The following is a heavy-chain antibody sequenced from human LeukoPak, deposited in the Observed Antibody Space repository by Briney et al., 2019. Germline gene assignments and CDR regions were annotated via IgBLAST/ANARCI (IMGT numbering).Heavy chain of an antibody. Sequence: SETLSLTCAVYGGSLSGYYWSWIRQPPGKGLEWIGEINHSGSTNYNPSLKSRVTISVDTSKNQFSLKLSSVTAADTAVYYCARVDSSWRYCSSTSCYIPFDYWGQGTLVTVSS. V-gene: IGHV4-34*01. J-gene: IGHJ4*02. CDR1: GGSLSGYY. CDR3: ARVDSSWRYCSSTSCYIPFDY. CDR2: INHSGST. D-gene: IGHD2-2*02.